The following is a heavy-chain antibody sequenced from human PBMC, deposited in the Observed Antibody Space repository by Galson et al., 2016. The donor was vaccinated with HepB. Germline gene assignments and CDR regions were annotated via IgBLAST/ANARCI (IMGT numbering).Heavy chain of an antibody. D-gene: IGHD3/OR15-3a*01. CDR1: GGSFRAYY. CDR2: INHGGST. Sequence: ETLSLTCSFYGGSFRAYYWAWIRQPPGKGLEWIGDINHGGSTNYNPSLGGRVTILVDTNKNQISLKLTSVSAADTAIYHCATAYKFGFGLGHWGQGTPVPVSS. J-gene: IGHJ4*02. V-gene: IGHV4-34*01. CDR3: ATAYKFGFGLGH.